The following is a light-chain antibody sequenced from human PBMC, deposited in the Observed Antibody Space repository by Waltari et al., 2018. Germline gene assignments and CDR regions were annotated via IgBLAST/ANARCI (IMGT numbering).Light chain of an antibody. V-gene: IGLV1-44*01. J-gene: IGLJ2*01. Sequence: QSVLTPSPSASGTPGQRVTMSCSGSNSNIGANPVHWYQHPPQRAPELRIFSNDRRPSGGPDRFSGSKSGTSASLAISGLQSGDEGNYYCATWDDDLNGPIFGAGTKLTVL. CDR3: ATWDDDLNGPI. CDR1: NSNIGANP. CDR2: SND.